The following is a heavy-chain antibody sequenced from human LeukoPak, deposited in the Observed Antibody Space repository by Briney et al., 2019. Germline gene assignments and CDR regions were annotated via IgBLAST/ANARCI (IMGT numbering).Heavy chain of an antibody. V-gene: IGHV3-30*04. J-gene: IGHJ1*01. CDR3: ARDGCSSTSCSEGFQY. D-gene: IGHD2-2*01. Sequence: GGSLRLSCAASGFTFSSYAMHWVRQDPGKGLDWVAVISYDGSYKNYADSVKGRFTISRDNSRNTVYLQMNSLRPEDTAVYYCARDGCSSTSCSEGFQYWGQGTLVTVSS. CDR1: GFTFSSYA. CDR2: ISYDGSYK.